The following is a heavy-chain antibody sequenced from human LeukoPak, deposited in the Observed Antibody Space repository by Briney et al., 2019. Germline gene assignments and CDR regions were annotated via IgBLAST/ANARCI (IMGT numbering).Heavy chain of an antibody. CDR2: IYHSGST. CDR1: GYSISSGYY. V-gene: IGHV4-38-2*02. J-gene: IGHJ4*02. Sequence: SETLSLTCTVSGYSISSGYYWGWIRQPPGKGLEWIGSIYHSGSTYYNPSLKSRVTISVDTSKNQFSLKLSSVTAADTAVYYCARDTMVRGFDYWGQGTLVTVSS. CDR3: ARDTMVRGFDY. D-gene: IGHD3-10*01.